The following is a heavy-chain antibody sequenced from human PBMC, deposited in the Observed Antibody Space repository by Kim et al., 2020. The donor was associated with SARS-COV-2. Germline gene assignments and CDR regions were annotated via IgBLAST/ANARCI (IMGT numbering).Heavy chain of an antibody. CDR2: INHSGST. V-gene: IGHV4-34*01. CDR3: AREKTYYYGSGSYYPFDY. J-gene: IGHJ4*01. Sequence: SETLSLTCAVYGGSFSGYYWSWIRQPPGKGLEWIGEINHSGSTNYNPSLKSRVTISVDTSKNQFSLKLSSVTAADTAVYYCAREKTYYYGSGSYYPFDY. D-gene: IGHD3-10*01. CDR1: GGSFSGYY.